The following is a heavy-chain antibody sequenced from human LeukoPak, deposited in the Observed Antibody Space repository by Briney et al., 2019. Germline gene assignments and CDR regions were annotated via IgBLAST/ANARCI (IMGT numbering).Heavy chain of an antibody. J-gene: IGHJ4*02. CDR1: GGPFSDYY. Sequence: NTSETLSLTCAVYGGPFSDYYWSWIRQSPGKGLEWIGEINHSGSTNYNPSLKSRVTMSADTSKNQFSLRLSSVTAADTAVYYCARGQEEWERLQRAVHFDYWGQGTLVTVSS. D-gene: IGHD5-24*01. V-gene: IGHV4-34*01. CDR2: INHSGST. CDR3: ARGQEEWERLQRAVHFDY.